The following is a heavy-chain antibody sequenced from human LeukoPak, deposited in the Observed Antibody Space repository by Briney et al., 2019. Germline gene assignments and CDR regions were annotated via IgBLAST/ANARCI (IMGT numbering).Heavy chain of an antibody. CDR1: GGSISSYY. CDR2: IYYSGST. V-gene: IGHV4-59*01. Sequence: SETLSLTCTVSGGSISSYYWSWIRQPPGKGLEWIGYIYYSGSTNYNPSLKSRVTISVDTSKNQFSLKLSSVTAADTAVYYCARGQHYVWGSYRSNNWFDPWGQGTLVTVSS. J-gene: IGHJ5*02. CDR3: ARGQHYVWGSYRSNNWFDP. D-gene: IGHD3-16*02.